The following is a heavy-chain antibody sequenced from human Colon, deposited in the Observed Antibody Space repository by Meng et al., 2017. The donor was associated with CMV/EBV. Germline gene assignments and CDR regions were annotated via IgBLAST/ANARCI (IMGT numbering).Heavy chain of an antibody. CDR2: IKTKSGGT. J-gene: IGHJ4*02. Sequence: ASVKVSCKGSGDTFSGYYIHWVRQAPGQGPEWMGYIKTKSGGTNSAQKFLGRVTMTRDTSINTAYMELSRLRSDDTAVYYCASAYDFWSGYSYYFDDWGQGTLVTVSS. D-gene: IGHD3-3*01. CDR3: ASAYDFWSGYSYYFDD. CDR1: GDTFSGYY. V-gene: IGHV1-2*02.